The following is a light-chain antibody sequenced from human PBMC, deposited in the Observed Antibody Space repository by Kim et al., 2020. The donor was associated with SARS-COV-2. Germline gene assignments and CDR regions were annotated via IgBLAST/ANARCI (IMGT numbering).Light chain of an antibody. CDR3: EQYNKGPRT. CDR2: GAS. J-gene: IGKJ1*01. CDR1: QSVSSN. Sequence: EIVMTQSPATLSVSPGERATLSCRASQSVSSNLAWYQQKPGQAPRLLIYGASTRATGIPARFSGSGSGTEFTLTISSLQSEDFAVYYCEQYNKGPRTFGQGTTVDIK. V-gene: IGKV3-15*01.